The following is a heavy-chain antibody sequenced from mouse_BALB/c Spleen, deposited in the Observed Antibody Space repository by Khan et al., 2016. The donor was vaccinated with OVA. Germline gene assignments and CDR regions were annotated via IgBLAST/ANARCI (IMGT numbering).Heavy chain of an antibody. J-gene: IGHJ2*01. Sequence: QIQLVQSGPDLKKPGETVKISCKASGYTFTDYVMNWVKQAPGKGLKWMGWINTYTGEPTYADDFKGRFAFSLETSASTAYLQINSLKNEDTATYFCARFPVGYWGQGTTLTASS. V-gene: IGHV9-3-1*01. CDR2: INTYTGEP. CDR1: GYTFTDYV. CDR3: ARFPVGY.